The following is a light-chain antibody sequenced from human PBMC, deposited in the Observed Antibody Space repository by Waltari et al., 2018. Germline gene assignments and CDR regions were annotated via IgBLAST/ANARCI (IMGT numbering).Light chain of an antibody. J-gene: IGLJ7*01. CDR2: ENS. CDR3: GTWDSSLSGAV. Sequence: QSVLTQPPSASAAPGQRVTTSRSGGSSNIGNNYVSWYRQFPGTAPKLLIYENSERPSGIPGRFSGSKSGTSATLDITGLQAGDEADYYCGTWDSSLSGAVFGGGTHLTVL. CDR1: SSNIGNNY. V-gene: IGLV1-51*02.